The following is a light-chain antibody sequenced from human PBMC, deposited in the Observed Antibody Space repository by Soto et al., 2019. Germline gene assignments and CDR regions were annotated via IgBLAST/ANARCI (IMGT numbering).Light chain of an antibody. CDR1: QSVSSSY. Sequence: EIVLTQSPGTLSLSPGERATLSCRASQSVSSSYLAWYQQKPGQAPRLLIYGASSRATGIPDRFSGSGSGKDFTLTISRLELEDFAVYYCQQYGSSPQTFGQGPKVEIK. J-gene: IGKJ1*01. V-gene: IGKV3-20*01. CDR2: GAS. CDR3: QQYGSSPQT.